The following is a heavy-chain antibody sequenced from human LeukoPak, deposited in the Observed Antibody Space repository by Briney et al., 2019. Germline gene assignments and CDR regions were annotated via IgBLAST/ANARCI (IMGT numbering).Heavy chain of an antibody. Sequence: GGSLRLSCVDSGFTFSNYWMNWVRQAPGKGLEWLANIKQDGSDTHYVDPVKGRFTISRDNSKNSLYLQMNSLRADDTAVYYCARAPALFFYNSSGYYNGYFDLWGRGTLVTVSS. CDR1: GFTFSNYW. CDR2: IKQDGSDT. J-gene: IGHJ2*01. CDR3: ARAPALFFYNSSGYYNGYFDL. V-gene: IGHV3-7*03. D-gene: IGHD3-22*01.